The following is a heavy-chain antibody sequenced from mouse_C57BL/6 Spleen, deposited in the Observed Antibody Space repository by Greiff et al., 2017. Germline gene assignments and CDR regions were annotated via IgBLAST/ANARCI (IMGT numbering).Heavy chain of an antibody. CDR1: GYTFTSYW. J-gene: IGHJ4*01. D-gene: IGHD1-1*01. CDR2: IDPSDSET. CDR3: ARHNYGTNYAMDY. Sequence: QVQLQQPGAELVRPGSSVKLSCKASGYTFTSYWMHWVKQRPIQGLEWIGNIDPSDSETHYNQKFKDKATLTVDKSSSTAYMQLSSLTSEDSAVYYCARHNYGTNYAMDYWGQGTSVTVSS. V-gene: IGHV1-52*01.